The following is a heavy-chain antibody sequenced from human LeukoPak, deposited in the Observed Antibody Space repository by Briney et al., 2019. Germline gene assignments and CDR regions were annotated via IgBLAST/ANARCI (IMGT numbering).Heavy chain of an antibody. CDR3: ARGKIRYYYDSSGYDPFDI. CDR2: IYTSGST. V-gene: IGHV4-4*07. Sequence: SETLSLTCTVSGGSISSYYWSWIRQPAGKGLEWIGRIYTSGSTYYNPSLKSRVTMSVDTSKNQFSLKLSSVTAADTAVYYCARGKIRYYYDSSGYDPFDIWGQGTMVTVSS. CDR1: GGSISSYY. J-gene: IGHJ3*02. D-gene: IGHD3-22*01.